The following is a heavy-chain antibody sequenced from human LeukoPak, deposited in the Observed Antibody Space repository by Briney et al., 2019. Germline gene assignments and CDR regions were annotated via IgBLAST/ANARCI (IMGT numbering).Heavy chain of an antibody. D-gene: IGHD2-15*01. CDR1: GFTFSSYA. CDR2: ISGSGGST. CDR3: AKGNNIVVVVALDY. J-gene: IGHJ4*02. Sequence: GGSLRLSCAASGFTFSSYAMSWARQAPGKGLEWVSAISGSGGSTYYADSVKGRFTISRDNSKNTLYLQMNSLRAEDTAVYYCAKGNNIVVVVALDYWGQGTLVTVSS. V-gene: IGHV3-23*01.